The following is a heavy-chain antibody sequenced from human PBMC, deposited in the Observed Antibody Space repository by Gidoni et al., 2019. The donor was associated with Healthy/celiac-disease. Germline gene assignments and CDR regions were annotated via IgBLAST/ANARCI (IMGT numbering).Heavy chain of an antibody. CDR1: GGSISSSSYY. CDR3: ARQDIVVVVAASWFDP. D-gene: IGHD2-15*01. J-gene: IGHJ5*02. CDR2: IYYSGST. V-gene: IGHV4-39*01. Sequence: QLQLQESGPGLVKPSETLSLTCTVAGGSISSSSYYWGWIRQPPGKGLEWIGSIYYSGSTYYNPSLKSRGTISVDTSKNQFSLKLSSVTAADTAVYYCARQDIVVVVAASWFDPWGQGTLVTVSS.